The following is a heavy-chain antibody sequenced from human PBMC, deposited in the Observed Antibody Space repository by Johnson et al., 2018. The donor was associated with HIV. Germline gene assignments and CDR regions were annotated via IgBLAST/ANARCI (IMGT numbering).Heavy chain of an antibody. CDR1: GFTFSSYA. V-gene: IGHV3-30-3*01. CDR2: ISYDGSNK. D-gene: IGHD3-16*01. J-gene: IGHJ3*02. CDR3: ARRTYRYWESPDAFDI. Sequence: LSCAASGFTFSSYAMHWVRQAPGKGLEWVAVISYDGSNKYYADSVKGRFTISRDNSKNTLYLQMNSLRPEDTAVYHCARRTYRYWESPDAFDIWGQGTMVTVSS.